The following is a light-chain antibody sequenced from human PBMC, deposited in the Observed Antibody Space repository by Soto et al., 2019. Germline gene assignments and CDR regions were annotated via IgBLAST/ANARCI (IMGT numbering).Light chain of an antibody. CDR1: QGISNY. V-gene: IGKV1-27*01. J-gene: IGKJ1*01. CDR3: QKYNSAPWT. Sequence: DIQMTQSPSSLSASVGDRVTITCRASQGISNYLAWYQQKPGKVPKLLIYAASTLQSRVPSRFSGSGSGTDFTLTISSLQHKDVATYYCQKYNSAPWTFGQGTKVEIK. CDR2: AAS.